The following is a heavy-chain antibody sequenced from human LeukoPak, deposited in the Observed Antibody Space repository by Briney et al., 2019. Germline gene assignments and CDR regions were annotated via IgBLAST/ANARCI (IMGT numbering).Heavy chain of an antibody. Sequence: SVKVSCKASGGTFSSYAISWVRQAPGQGLEWMGGIIPIFGTANYAQKFQGRVTITADESTSTAYMELSSLRSEDTAVYYCARGIVGATTLFGYWGQGTLVTVSS. CDR2: IIPIFGTA. D-gene: IGHD1-26*01. CDR1: GGTFSSYA. CDR3: ARGIVGATTLFGY. V-gene: IGHV1-69*13. J-gene: IGHJ4*02.